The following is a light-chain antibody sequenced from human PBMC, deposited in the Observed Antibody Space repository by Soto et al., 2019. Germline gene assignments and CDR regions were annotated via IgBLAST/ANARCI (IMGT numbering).Light chain of an antibody. J-gene: IGKJ1*01. CDR2: DAS. CDR1: QSISRW. CDR3: QHYNSYSEA. Sequence: DIPLTQSPSTPSASVGDRVTIPCRARQSISRWLAWYQQKPGKAPKLLIYDASILESGVPSRFSGSGSGTEFTLTISSLQPDDFATYYCQHYNSYSEAFGQGTKVDIK. V-gene: IGKV1-5*01.